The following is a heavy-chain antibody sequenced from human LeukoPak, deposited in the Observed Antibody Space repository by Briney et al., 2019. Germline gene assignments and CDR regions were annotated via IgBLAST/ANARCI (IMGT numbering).Heavy chain of an antibody. Sequence: GGSLRLSCAASGFTFSSYEMHWVRQTPGKGLEWVSYISSSGSTIYYADSVKGRFSISRDNSKNTLYLQVNGLRTEDTAVYYCAKDRLLNCRGDCYIFDYWGQGTVVTVSS. V-gene: IGHV3-48*03. CDR1: GFTFSSYE. CDR3: AKDRLLNCRGDCYIFDY. D-gene: IGHD2-21*02. CDR2: ISSSGSTI. J-gene: IGHJ4*02.